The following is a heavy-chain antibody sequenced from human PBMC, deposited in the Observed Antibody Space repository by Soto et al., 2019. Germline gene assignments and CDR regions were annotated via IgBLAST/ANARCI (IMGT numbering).Heavy chain of an antibody. CDR3: SRDLGS. J-gene: IGHJ5*02. Sequence: PGGSLRLSCAASGFTVCSNYMSWVRQAPGKGLEWVSVIYSGGSTEYAASVKGRFTISRDDSKNSLYLQMNSLKTEDTAVYYCSRDLGSWGQGTLVTVSS. V-gene: IGHV3-53*01. CDR2: IYSGGST. CDR1: GFTVCSNY.